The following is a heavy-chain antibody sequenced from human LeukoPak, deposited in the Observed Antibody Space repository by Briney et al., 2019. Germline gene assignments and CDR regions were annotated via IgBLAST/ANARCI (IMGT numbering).Heavy chain of an antibody. J-gene: IGHJ4*02. CDR1: GFTFNSYS. D-gene: IGHD3-10*01. CDR3: TGNYYGSGSYADFDY. CDR2: IRSTANGYAT. Sequence: PGGSLRLSCAASGFTFNSYSMNWVRQASGKGLEWVGRIRSTANGYATAYAASVKGRFTISRDDSKNTAYLQMDSLKTEDTAVYYCTGNYYGSGSYADFDYWGQGTPVTVSS. V-gene: IGHV3-73*01.